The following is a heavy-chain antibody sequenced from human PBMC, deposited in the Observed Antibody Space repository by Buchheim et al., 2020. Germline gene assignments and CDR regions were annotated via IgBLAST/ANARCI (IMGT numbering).Heavy chain of an antibody. V-gene: IGHV3-33*01. CDR3: ARGCGGDCYVHIKYY. D-gene: IGHD2-21*02. Sequence: QVQLVESGGGVVQPGRSLRLSCAASGFTFSSYGMHWVRQAPGKGLEWVAVIWYDGSNKYYADSVKGRFTISRDNSKNTLYLQMNSLRAEDTAVYYCARGCGGDCYVHIKYYWGQGTL. CDR1: GFTFSSYG. CDR2: IWYDGSNK. J-gene: IGHJ4*02.